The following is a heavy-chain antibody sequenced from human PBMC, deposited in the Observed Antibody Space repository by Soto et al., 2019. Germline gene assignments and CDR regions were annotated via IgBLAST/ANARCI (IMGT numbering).Heavy chain of an antibody. Sequence: EVQLLESGGGLVQPGGSLRLSCAASGFTFSSYAMSWVRQAPGKGLEWVSAISGSGGSTYYADSVKGRFTISRDNSKNTLYLQMNSLRAEDTAVYYCAKLMSSRRGLGQLWYDFDYWGQGTLVTVSS. CDR2: ISGSGGST. V-gene: IGHV3-23*01. J-gene: IGHJ4*02. CDR3: AKLMSSRRGLGQLWYDFDY. D-gene: IGHD5-18*01. CDR1: GFTFSSYA.